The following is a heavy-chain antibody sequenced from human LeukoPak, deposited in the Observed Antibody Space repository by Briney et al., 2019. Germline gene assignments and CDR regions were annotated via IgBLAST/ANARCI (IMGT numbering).Heavy chain of an antibody. Sequence: ASVRVSCKASGYTFTHHGITWVRQARGQGLEWMGWISAYNGDTHYAQNFQGRVTLTTDTSTSTAYMEVRSLRSDDTAVYYCARDPTNTSGRYAYFDYWGQGTLATVSS. CDR2: ISAYNGDT. D-gene: IGHD6-19*01. CDR1: GYTFTHHG. J-gene: IGHJ4*02. V-gene: IGHV1-18*01. CDR3: ARDPTNTSGRYAYFDY.